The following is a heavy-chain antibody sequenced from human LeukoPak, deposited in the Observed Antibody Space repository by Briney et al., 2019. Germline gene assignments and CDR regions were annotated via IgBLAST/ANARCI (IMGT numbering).Heavy chain of an antibody. CDR3: AREGDSRDGYNFDY. CDR2: IWYDGSNK. D-gene: IGHD5-12*01. CDR1: GFTFSSYG. Sequence: PGRSLRLSCAASGFTFSSYGMHWVRQAPGKGLEWVAVIWYDGSNKYYADSVKGRFTISRDNSKNTLYLQMNSLRAEDTAVYYCAREGDSRDGYNFDYWGQGTLVTVSS. V-gene: IGHV3-33*01. J-gene: IGHJ4*02.